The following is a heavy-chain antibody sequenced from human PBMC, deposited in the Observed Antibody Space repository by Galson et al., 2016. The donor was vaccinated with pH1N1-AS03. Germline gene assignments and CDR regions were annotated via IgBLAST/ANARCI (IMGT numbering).Heavy chain of an antibody. CDR1: GFTFSSYA. Sequence: SLRLSCAASGFTFSSYAMSWVRQAPGKGLEWVSGISGSGSGDSTYYTDSVKGRFTISRDNSKNTLYLQMNSLRAEDTAVYYGAKAPTMVRGVRYGMDIWGQGTTVTVSS. V-gene: IGHV3-23*01. CDR3: AKAPTMVRGVRYGMDI. D-gene: IGHD3-10*01. J-gene: IGHJ6*02. CDR2: ISGSGSGDST.